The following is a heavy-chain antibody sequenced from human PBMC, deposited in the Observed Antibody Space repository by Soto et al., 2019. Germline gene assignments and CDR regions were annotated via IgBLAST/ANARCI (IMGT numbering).Heavy chain of an antibody. D-gene: IGHD6-19*01. CDR3: ARDLSYSSGGFDY. CDR2: IYYSGST. V-gene: IGHV4-59*01. CDR1: GGSISSYY. J-gene: IGHJ4*02. Sequence: SETLSLTCTVSGGSISSYYWSWIRQPPGKGLEWIGYIYYSGSTNYNPSLKSRVTISVDTSKNQFSLKLSSVTAADTAVYYCARDLSYSSGGFDYWGQGTLVTVSS.